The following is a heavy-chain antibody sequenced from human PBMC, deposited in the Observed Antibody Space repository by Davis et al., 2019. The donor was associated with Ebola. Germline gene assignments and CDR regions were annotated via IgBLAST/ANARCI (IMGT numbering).Heavy chain of an antibody. CDR1: GGSFSGYY. CDR3: ARGLVFGVVTLYYYGMDV. Sequence: SETLSLTCAVYGGSFSGYYWSWICQPPGKGLEWIGEINHSGSTNYNPSLKSRVTISVDASKNQFSLKLSSVTAADTAVYYCARGLVFGVVTLYYYGMDVWGQGTTVTVSS. J-gene: IGHJ6*02. CDR2: INHSGST. V-gene: IGHV4-34*01. D-gene: IGHD3-3*01.